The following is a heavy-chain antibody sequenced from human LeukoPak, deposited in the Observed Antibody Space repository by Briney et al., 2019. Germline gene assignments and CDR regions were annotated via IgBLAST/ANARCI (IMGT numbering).Heavy chain of an antibody. CDR2: IGGSGTIT. J-gene: IGHJ3*02. CDR3: ARCMIVASPGDDAFDI. V-gene: IGHV3-23*01. CDR1: GFSLNTHA. Sequence: GGSLRLSCAASGFSLNTHAMNWVRQAPGKGLEWVSVIGGSGTITHYADSVKGRFTISRDNSKNTLYLQMNRLRGEDTAVYYCARCMIVASPGDDAFDIWGQGTMVTVSS. D-gene: IGHD3-22*01.